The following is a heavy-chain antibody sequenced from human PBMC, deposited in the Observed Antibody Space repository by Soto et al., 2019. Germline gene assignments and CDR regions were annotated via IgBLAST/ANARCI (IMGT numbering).Heavy chain of an antibody. V-gene: IGHV1-58*01. CDR3: AADPRDYYYYGMDV. Sequence: ASVKVSCKVSGFTFTSSAVQWVRQARGQRLEWIGWIVVGSGNTNYAQKFQERVTITRDMSTSTAYMELSSLRSEDTAVYYCAADPRDYYYYGMDVWGQGTTVTVSS. CDR1: GFTFTSSA. J-gene: IGHJ6*02. CDR2: IVVGSGNT.